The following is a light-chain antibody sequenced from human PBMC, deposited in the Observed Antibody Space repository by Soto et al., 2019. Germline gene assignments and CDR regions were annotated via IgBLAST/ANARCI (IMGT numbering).Light chain of an antibody. V-gene: IGKV3D-15*03. J-gene: IGKJ2*01. CDR3: QRYNNWPPMFT. Sequence: EIVMTQSPATLSVSPGESATLSCRASQSVSSNLAWYQQKPGRAPTLLVYGGSMRPIGIPARFSGSGSGTESALTISILQSEDFAVYYYQRYNNWPPMFTFGQGTKLEIK. CDR1: QSVSSN. CDR2: GGS.